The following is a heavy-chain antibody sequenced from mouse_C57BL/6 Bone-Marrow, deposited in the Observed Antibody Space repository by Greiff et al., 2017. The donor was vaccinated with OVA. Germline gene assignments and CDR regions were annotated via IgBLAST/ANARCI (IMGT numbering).Heavy chain of an antibody. J-gene: IGHJ1*03. CDR2: ISSGGSYT. CDR1: GFTFSSYG. V-gene: IGHV5-6*01. D-gene: IGHD1-1*01. Sequence: EVTVVESGGDLVKPGGSLKLSCAASGFTFSSYGMSWVRQTPDKRLEWVATISSGGSYTYYPDSVKGRFTISRDNAKNTLYLQMSSLKSEDTAMYYCARHHYYGSSYWYFDVWGTGTTVTVSS. CDR3: ARHHYYGSSYWYFDV.